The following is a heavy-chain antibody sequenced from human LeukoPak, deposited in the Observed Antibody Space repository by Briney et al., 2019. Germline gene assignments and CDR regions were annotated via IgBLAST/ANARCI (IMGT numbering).Heavy chain of an antibody. V-gene: IGHV3-21*01. J-gene: IGHJ4*02. CDR2: ISGSSSYI. D-gene: IGHD4-17*01. Sequence: GSLRLSCAASGFTFSSYAMTWVRQAPGKGLEWVSAISGSSSYIYYADSVKGRFTISRDNAKNSLYLQMNSLRAEDTAVYYCASGDYGDYAIYWGQGTLVTVSS. CDR3: ASGDYGDYAIY. CDR1: GFTFSSYA.